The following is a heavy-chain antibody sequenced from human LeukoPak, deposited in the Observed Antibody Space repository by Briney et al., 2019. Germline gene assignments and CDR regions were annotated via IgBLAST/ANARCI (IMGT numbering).Heavy chain of an antibody. Sequence: SETLSLTCTVSGGSISSSSYYWGWIRQPPGKGLEWIGSIYYSGSTNYNPSLKSRVTISVDTSKNQFSLKLSSVTAADTAVYYCARYLKAGNWFDPWGQGTLVTVSS. CDR1: GGSISSSSYY. CDR2: IYYSGST. CDR3: ARYLKAGNWFDP. V-gene: IGHV4-39*07. J-gene: IGHJ5*02. D-gene: IGHD3-10*01.